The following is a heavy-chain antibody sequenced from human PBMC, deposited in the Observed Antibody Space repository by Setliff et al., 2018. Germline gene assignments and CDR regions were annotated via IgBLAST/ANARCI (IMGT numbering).Heavy chain of an antibody. J-gene: IGHJ6*03. Sequence: PSETLSLTCTVSDVSISGYYWSWIRQPPGKGLEWIGYIHSSGRSNYNPSLKSRVTMSVDTSKSHFSLTLRSLTAADTAVYYCARMAVRVASRPSSPLDYYYYMDLWGKGATVTVSS. CDR3: ARMAVRVASRPSSPLDYYYYMDL. CDR2: IHSSGRS. CDR1: DVSISGYY. D-gene: IGHD6-6*01. V-gene: IGHV4-4*08.